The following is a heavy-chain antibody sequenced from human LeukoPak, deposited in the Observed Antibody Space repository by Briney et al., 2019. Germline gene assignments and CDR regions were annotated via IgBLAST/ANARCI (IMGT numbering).Heavy chain of an antibody. J-gene: IGHJ6*02. CDR1: GFTLSSYG. D-gene: IGHD2-21*01. CDR2: ISYDGSNK. CDR3: AKGDHYYGMDV. V-gene: IGHV3-30*18. Sequence: GGSLRLSCAASGFTLSSYGMRWVRQAPGKGLEWVAVISYDGSNKYYADSVKGRFTISRDNSKNTLYLQMNSLRAEDTAVYYCAKGDHYYGMDVWGQGTTVTVSS.